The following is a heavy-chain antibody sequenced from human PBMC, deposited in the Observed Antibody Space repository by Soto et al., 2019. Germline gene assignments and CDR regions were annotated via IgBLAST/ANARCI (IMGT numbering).Heavy chain of an antibody. CDR3: ARGPNPYYCDY. CDR2: INAGNGNT. J-gene: IGHJ4*02. CDR1: GYTFTSYA. Sequence: AASVKVSCKASGYTFTSYATHWVRQAPGQRLEWMGWINAGNGNTKYSQKFQGRVTITRDTSASTAYMELSSLRSEDTAVYYCARGPNPYYCDYWGQGTLVTVSS. V-gene: IGHV1-3*01.